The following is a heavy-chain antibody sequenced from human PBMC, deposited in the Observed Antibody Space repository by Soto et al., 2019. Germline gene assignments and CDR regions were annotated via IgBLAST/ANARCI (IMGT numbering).Heavy chain of an antibody. CDR1: GINFDDFA. V-gene: IGHV3-9*01. J-gene: IGHJ4*02. Sequence: VQLVESGGGLVQPGGSRSLSCVVSGINFDDFAMHWVRQVPGKGLEWVSGINWDSEDIGYADSVKGRFTISRDNAKNALYLQRNSLKAEDTALYYCAKDTAPGFYDANGHLDSWGQGTPVTVSS. D-gene: IGHD2-8*01. CDR2: INWDSEDI. CDR3: AKDTAPGFYDANGHLDS.